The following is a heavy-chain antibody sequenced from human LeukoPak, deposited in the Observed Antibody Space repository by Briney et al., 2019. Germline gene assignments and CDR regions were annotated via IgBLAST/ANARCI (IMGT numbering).Heavy chain of an antibody. CDR3: DHWQLVRYYFDY. CDR1: GFIFRSHG. V-gene: IGHV3-30*03. Sequence: PGGPLRLSCAASGFIFRSHGMHWVRQAPGKGLEWVATISYDGSNQYYTDSVQGRFPISRDNSKNTLYLQMTSMRTEDTAFYYCDHWQLVRYYFDYWGQGTLVTVSS. D-gene: IGHD6-13*01. J-gene: IGHJ4*02. CDR2: ISYDGSNQ.